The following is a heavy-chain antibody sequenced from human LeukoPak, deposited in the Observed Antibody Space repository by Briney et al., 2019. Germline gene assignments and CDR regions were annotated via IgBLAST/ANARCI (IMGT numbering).Heavy chain of an antibody. D-gene: IGHD3-10*01. CDR1: GFTFSNAW. J-gene: IGHJ4*02. V-gene: IGHV3-15*01. CDR3: TTDFSLWFGEHLFDY. CDR2: IKSKTDGGTT. Sequence: PGGSLRLSCAASGFTFSNAWMSWVRQAPGKGLEWVGRIKSKTDGGTTDYAAPVKGRFTISRDDSKNTLYLQMNSLKTEDTAVYYCTTDFSLWFGEHLFDYWGQGTLVTVSS.